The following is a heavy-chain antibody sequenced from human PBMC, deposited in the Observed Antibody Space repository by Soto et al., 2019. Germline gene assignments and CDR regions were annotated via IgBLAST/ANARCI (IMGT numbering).Heavy chain of an antibody. D-gene: IGHD6-13*01. Sequence: GSLRLSCAASGFTFSSYSMNWVRQAPGKGLEWVSYISSSSSTIYYADSVKGRFTISRDNAKNSLYLQMNSLRDEDTAVYYCAREGRGSSWYQIYYYYGMDVWGQGTTVTVSS. CDR1: GFTFSSYS. V-gene: IGHV3-48*02. CDR2: ISSSSSTI. J-gene: IGHJ6*02. CDR3: AREGRGSSWYQIYYYYGMDV.